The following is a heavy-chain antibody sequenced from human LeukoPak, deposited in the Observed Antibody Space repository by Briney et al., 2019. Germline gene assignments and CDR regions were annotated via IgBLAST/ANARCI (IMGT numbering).Heavy chain of an antibody. D-gene: IGHD3-16*01. CDR3: APTAEAYTSWWKV. J-gene: IGHJ4*02. CDR1: GYKFTDDY. V-gene: IGHV1-2*02. CDR2: INPDSGFT. Sequence: AASVKVSCKASGYKFTDDYMHWVRQAPGQGLEFMGWINPDSGFTNYAQKFKGRVTMTRDTSISTAYLEVGSLTSDDTAVYYCAPTAEAYTSWWKVWGQGTLVTVSS.